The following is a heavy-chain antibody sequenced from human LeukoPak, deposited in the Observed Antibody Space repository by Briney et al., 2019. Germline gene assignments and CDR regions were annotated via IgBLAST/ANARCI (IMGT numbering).Heavy chain of an antibody. CDR2: IYSGGST. D-gene: IGHD2-15*01. Sequence: GGSLRLSCAASGSTVSSNYMSWVRQPAGKGLEWVSVIYSGGSTYYAHSVKGRFTISRDNSKNTLYLQMNSLRAEDTAVYYCARDSRGILPSDWGQGTLVTVSS. V-gene: IGHV3-66*01. CDR1: GSTVSSNY. J-gene: IGHJ4*02. CDR3: ARDSRGILPSD.